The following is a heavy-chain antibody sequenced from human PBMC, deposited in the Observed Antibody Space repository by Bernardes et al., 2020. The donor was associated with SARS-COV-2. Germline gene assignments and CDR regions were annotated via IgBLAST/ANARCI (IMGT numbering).Heavy chain of an antibody. D-gene: IGHD2-8*01. J-gene: IGHJ6*02. CDR2: IHAGNDNK. CDR3: ARDSLSSGYCTNGPSVGWARCDYYYGMDV. Sequence: ASVKVSCKASGYTFTTYAMHWVRQAPGQRLEWMGWIHAGNDNKKYSQKFHGRVTITRDTSATTAYMELSNLRSEDTAVYYCARDSLSSGYCTNGPSVGWARCDYYYGMDVWGQGTTVTVSS. V-gene: IGHV1-3*01. CDR1: GYTFTTYA.